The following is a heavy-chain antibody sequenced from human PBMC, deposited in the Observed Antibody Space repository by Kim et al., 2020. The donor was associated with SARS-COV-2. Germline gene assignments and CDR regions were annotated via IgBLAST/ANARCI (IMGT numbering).Heavy chain of an antibody. CDR1: GFTFSSYG. J-gene: IGHJ6*02. D-gene: IGHD5-18*01. Sequence: GGSLRLSCAASGFTFSSYGMHWVRQAPGKGLEWVAVIWYDGSNKYYADSVKGRFTISRDNSKNTLYLQMNSLRAEDTAVYYCARTLYSYGSGYYHYYGMDVWGQGTTVTVSS. V-gene: IGHV3-33*08. CDR2: IWYDGSNK. CDR3: ARTLYSYGSGYYHYYGMDV.